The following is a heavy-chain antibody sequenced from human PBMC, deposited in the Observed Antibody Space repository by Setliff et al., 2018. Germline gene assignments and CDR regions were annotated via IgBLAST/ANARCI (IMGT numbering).Heavy chain of an antibody. CDR3: ARGSGYYYSDY. CDR2: IIHSGST. D-gene: IGHD3-22*01. J-gene: IGHJ4*02. CDR1: GGSISGYY. V-gene: IGHV4-34*01. Sequence: SETLSLTCSVSGGSISGYYWSWIRQPPGKRLEWIGEIIHSGSTNYNPSLKSRVTISMDTSKNQFSLRVSSVTAADTAVYYCARGSGYYYSDYWGQGTLVTVSS.